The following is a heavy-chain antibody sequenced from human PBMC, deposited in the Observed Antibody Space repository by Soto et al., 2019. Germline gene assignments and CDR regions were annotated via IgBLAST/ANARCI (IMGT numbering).Heavy chain of an antibody. CDR2: IIPIFGTA. CDR1: GGTFSSYA. D-gene: IGHD1-26*01. J-gene: IGHJ6*02. V-gene: IGHV1-69*13. Sequence: SVKVSCKASGGTFSSYAISWVRQAPGQGLEWMGGIIPIFGTANYAQKFQGRVTITADESTSTAYMELSSLRSEDTAVYYCAKTSYAYYYYYGMDVWGQGTTVTVSS. CDR3: AKTSYAYYYYYGMDV.